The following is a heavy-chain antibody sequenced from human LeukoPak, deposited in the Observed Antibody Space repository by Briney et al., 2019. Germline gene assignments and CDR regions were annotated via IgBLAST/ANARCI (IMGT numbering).Heavy chain of an antibody. V-gene: IGHV3-9*01. J-gene: IGHJ4*02. CDR1: GFTFDDYA. Sequence: GGSLRLSCAASGFTFDDYAMHWVRQAPGKGLERVSGISWNSGSIGYADSVKGRFTISRDNAKNSLYLQMNSLRAEDTALYYCATVDIVATGYWGQGTLVTVSS. CDR3: ATVDIVATGY. CDR2: ISWNSGSI. D-gene: IGHD5-12*01.